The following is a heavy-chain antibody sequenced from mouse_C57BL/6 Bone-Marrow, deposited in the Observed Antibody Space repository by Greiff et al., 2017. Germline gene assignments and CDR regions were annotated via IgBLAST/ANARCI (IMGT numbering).Heavy chain of an antibody. CDR3: ARGYDYDYAMDY. D-gene: IGHD2-4*01. J-gene: IGHJ4*01. V-gene: IGHV1-39*01. CDR2: INPNSGTT. CDR1: GYSFTDYN. Sequence: VQLLQSGPELVKPGASVKISCKASGYSFTDYNMNWVRQSNGKSLEWIGVINPNSGTTSYNQKFKGKATLTVDQSSSTAYMRLNSLTSEYSAVYYCARGYDYDYAMDYWGQEASVTVSS.